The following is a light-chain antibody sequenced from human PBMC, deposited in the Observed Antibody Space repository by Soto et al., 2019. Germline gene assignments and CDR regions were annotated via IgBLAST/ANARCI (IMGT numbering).Light chain of an antibody. CDR3: TSSTTGSLYV. CDR2: NVS. CDR1: SSDVGGYNH. Sequence: QSALTQPASVSGSPGQSITISCTGTSSDVGGYNHVSWYQHYPDKVPKLLIYNVSHRPSGVSNRFSDSKSGNTASLTISGLQAEDEADYFCTSSTTGSLYVFGTGTKLTVL. V-gene: IGLV2-14*01. J-gene: IGLJ1*01.